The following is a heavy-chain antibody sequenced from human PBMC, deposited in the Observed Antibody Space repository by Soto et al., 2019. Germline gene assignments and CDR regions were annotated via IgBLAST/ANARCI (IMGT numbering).Heavy chain of an antibody. V-gene: IGHV6-1*01. J-gene: IGHJ5*02. CDR1: GDSVSSNSAA. D-gene: IGHD5-12*01. Sequence: SQTLSLTCAISGDSVSSNSAAWNWIRQSPSRGLERLGRTYYRSKWYNDYAVSVKSRITINPDTSKNQFSLQLNSVTPEDTAVYYCARDLPGYSGYDYHNWFDPWGQGTLVTVSS. CDR3: ARDLPGYSGYDYHNWFDP. CDR2: TYYRSKWYN.